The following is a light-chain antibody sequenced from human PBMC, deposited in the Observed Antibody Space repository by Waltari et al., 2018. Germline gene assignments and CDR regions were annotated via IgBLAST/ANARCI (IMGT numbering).Light chain of an antibody. CDR3: SSFTGTSWV. CDR1: RSDIDFDDY. V-gene: IGLV2-14*01. CDR2: GLT. Sequence: QSALTQHDSVSGSPGQSITLSCTVSRSDIDFDDYVSWYPHLPAKAHKLMIYGLTNRPSGVSNRFSVSKSDNTVALTVSGFQADDESDYYCSSFTGTSWVFGGGTKLTVL. J-gene: IGLJ3*02.